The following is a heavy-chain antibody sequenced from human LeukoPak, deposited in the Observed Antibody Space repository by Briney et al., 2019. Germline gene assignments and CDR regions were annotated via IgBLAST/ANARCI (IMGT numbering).Heavy chain of an antibody. CDR1: GFTVSNNY. J-gene: IGHJ5*02. CDR2: IYSGGST. D-gene: IGHD3-22*01. Sequence: GGSLRLSCAASGFTVSNNYMSWVRRAPGKGLEWVSLIYSGGSTSYADSVKGRFTISRDNSKNTLYLQMNSLRAEDTAVYYCARGSPYYYDSSGYLYWFDPWGQGTLVTVSS. V-gene: IGHV3-66*01. CDR3: ARGSPYYYDSSGYLYWFDP.